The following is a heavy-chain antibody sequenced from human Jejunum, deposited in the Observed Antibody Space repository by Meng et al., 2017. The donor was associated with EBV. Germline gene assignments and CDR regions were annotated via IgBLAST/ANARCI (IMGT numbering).Heavy chain of an antibody. CDR3: AHRRWDSSGWYGGHFDY. CDR2: IYWDNDK. Sequence: ITLKALGPTLLNPNQTLPLTGSLSGFSVSTSGEGVGWIRQPPGESLEWLAVIYWDNDKRYSPSLKSRLTVTRDTSKNQVVLTMTNMDPVDTATYYCAHRRWDSSGWYGGHFDYWVRESWSPSPQ. V-gene: IGHV2-5*02. CDR1: GFSVSTSGEG. J-gene: IGHJ4*02. D-gene: IGHD6-19*01.